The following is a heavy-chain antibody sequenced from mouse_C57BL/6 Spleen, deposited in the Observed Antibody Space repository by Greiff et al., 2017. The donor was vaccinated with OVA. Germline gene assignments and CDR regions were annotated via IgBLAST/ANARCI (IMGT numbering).Heavy chain of an antibody. J-gene: IGHJ4*01. CDR3: ASYDYDDAMDY. CDR1: GYAFSSSW. V-gene: IGHV1-82*01. D-gene: IGHD2-4*01. CDR2: IYPGDGDT. Sequence: LQESGPELVKPGASVKISCKASGYAFSSSWMNWVKQRPGKGLEWIGRIYPGDGDTNYNGKFKGKATLTADKSSSTAYMQLSSLTSEDSAVYFCASYDYDDAMDYWGQGTSVTVSS.